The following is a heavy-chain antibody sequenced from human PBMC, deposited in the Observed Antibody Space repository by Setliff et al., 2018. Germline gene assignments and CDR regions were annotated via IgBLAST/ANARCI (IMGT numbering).Heavy chain of an antibody. J-gene: IGHJ3*02. CDR2: IYYSGST. Sequence: SETLSLTCTVSGGSISSSSYYWGWIRQPPGKGLEWIGSIYYSGSTYYTPSLKSRVTISVDTSKNQFSLTLSSVTAADTAVYYCAREWGSNGWAFDTWGQGTMVTVSS. V-gene: IGHV4-39*07. D-gene: IGHD3-16*01. CDR1: GGSISSSSYY. CDR3: AREWGSNGWAFDT.